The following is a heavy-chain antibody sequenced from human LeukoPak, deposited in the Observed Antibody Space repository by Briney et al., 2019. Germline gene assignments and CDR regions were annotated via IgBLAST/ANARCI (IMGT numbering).Heavy chain of an antibody. Sequence: GASVKVSCKASGYTFTSLDINWVRQAPGQGLEWMGWINTNTGNPTYAQGFTGRFVFSLDTSVSTAYLQISSLKAEDTAVYYCARAPAADTPGGYYFDYWGQGTLVTVSS. CDR3: ARAPAADTPGGYYFDY. CDR1: GYTFTSLD. J-gene: IGHJ4*02. D-gene: IGHD6-13*01. CDR2: INTNTGNP. V-gene: IGHV7-4-1*02.